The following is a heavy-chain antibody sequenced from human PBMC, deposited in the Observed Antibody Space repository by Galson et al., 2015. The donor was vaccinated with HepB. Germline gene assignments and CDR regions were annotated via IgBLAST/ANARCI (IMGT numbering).Heavy chain of an antibody. CDR2: IYQSGST. Sequence: TLSLTCAVSGGSISHGDYSWSWVRQPPGKGLEWIAYIYQSGSTYYNPSLKSRVTTSVDRSKNQFSLKLSSVTAADTAVYYCARIAYNWNDDGKVYYGLDVWGQGTTVTVSS. J-gene: IGHJ6*02. CDR3: ARIAYNWNDDGKVYYGLDV. V-gene: IGHV4-30-2*01. CDR1: GGSISHGDYS. D-gene: IGHD1-1*01.